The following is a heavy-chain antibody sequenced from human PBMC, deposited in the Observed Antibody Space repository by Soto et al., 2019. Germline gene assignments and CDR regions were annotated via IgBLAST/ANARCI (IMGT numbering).Heavy chain of an antibody. CDR3: ARVRSGYSSGWRYDAFDI. CDR1: GGSFSGYY. D-gene: IGHD6-19*01. Sequence: SQTLSLTCAVYGGSFSGYYWSWIRQPPGKGLEWIGEINHSGSTNYNPSLKSRVTISVDTSKNQFSLKLSSVTAADTAVYYCARVRSGYSSGWRYDAFDIWGQGTMVTVSS. J-gene: IGHJ3*02. V-gene: IGHV4-34*01. CDR2: INHSGST.